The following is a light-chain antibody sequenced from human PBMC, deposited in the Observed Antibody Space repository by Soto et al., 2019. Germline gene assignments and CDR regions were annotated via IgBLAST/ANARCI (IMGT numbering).Light chain of an antibody. CDR2: DAS. CDR3: QQYNNWPPLT. J-gene: IGKJ2*01. Sequence: EIVLTQSPATLSLSPGEKATLSCRASQSVSNYLAWYQQKPGQAPRLLIYDASTRATGIPARFSGSGSGTDFTLTISSLQSEDFAVYYCQQYNNWPPLTFGQGTKLEIK. CDR1: QSVSNY. V-gene: IGKV3-11*01.